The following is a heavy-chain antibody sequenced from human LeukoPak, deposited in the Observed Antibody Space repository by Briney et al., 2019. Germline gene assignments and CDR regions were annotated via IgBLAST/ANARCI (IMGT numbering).Heavy chain of an antibody. D-gene: IGHD2-15*01. Sequence: PGGSLRLSCAASGFSLSIYDMVWVRQAPGEGLEWIASTGLSSSYIGYADSVKGRYTISRDNGENSVYLQMNSLRAEDTAVYFCARERSYCSGATCSLDLWGQGTLVTVSS. CDR1: GFSLSIYD. J-gene: IGHJ5*02. CDR3: ARERSYCSGATCSLDL. CDR2: TGLSSSYI. V-gene: IGHV3-21*01.